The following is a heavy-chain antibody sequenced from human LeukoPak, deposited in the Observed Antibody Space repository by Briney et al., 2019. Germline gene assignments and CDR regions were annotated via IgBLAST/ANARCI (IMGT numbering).Heavy chain of an antibody. J-gene: IGHJ4*02. D-gene: IGHD5-24*01. CDR2: IYYSGST. CDR1: GGSISSGGYY. Sequence: PSQTLSLTCTVSGGSISSGGYYWSWIRHHPGKGLEWIGYIYYSGSTYYNPSLKSRVTISVDTSKNQFSLKLSSVTAADTAVYYCAREGVEMATTIFDYWGQGTLVTVSS. CDR3: AREGVEMATTIFDY. V-gene: IGHV4-31*03.